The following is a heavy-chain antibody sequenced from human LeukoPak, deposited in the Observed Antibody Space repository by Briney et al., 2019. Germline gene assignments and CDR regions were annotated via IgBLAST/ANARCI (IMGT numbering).Heavy chain of an antibody. CDR1: GFTFSSYG. J-gene: IGHJ6*03. V-gene: IGHV3-23*01. CDR2: ISGSGGST. D-gene: IGHD2-2*01. CDR3: AKGIGYCSSTSCPKDNYYYYYMDV. Sequence: GGSLRPSCAASGFTFSSYGMSWVRQAPGKGLEWVSAISGSGGSTYYADSVKGRFTISRDNSKNTLYLQMNSLRAEDTAVYYCAKGIGYCSSTSCPKDNYYYYYMDVWGKGTTVTVSS.